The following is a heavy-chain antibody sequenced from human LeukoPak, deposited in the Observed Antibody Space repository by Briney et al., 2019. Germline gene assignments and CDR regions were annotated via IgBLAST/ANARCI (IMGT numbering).Heavy chain of an antibody. J-gene: IGHJ6*03. CDR2: ISSNGGST. Sequence: GGSLRLSCAASGFTFSSYAMHWVRQAPGKGLEYVSAISSNGGSTYYANSVKGRFTISRDNSKNTLYLQMGSLRAEDMAVYYCARDGKHNPPGGYYYYMDVWGKGTTVTVSS. V-gene: IGHV3-64*01. CDR1: GFTFSSYA. CDR3: ARDGKHNPPGGYYYYMDV. D-gene: IGHD3-10*01.